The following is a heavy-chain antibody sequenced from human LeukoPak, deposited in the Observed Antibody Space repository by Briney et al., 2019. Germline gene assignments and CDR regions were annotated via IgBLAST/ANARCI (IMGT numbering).Heavy chain of an antibody. CDR1: GFTFSSYE. J-gene: IGHJ6*02. V-gene: IGHV3-48*03. D-gene: IGHD6-13*01. CDR2: ISSSDTTI. Sequence: GGSLRLSCAASGFTFSSYEMNWVRQAPGKGLEWVSYISSSDTTIYYADSVKGRFTISRDNAKDSLYLQMKSLRAEDTAVYYCAREYSSSWNYYGMDVWGQGTTVTVSS. CDR3: AREYSSSWNYYGMDV.